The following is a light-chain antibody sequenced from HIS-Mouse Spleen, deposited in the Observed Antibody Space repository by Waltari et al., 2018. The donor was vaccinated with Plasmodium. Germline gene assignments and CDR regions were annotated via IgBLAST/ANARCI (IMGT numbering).Light chain of an antibody. V-gene: IGLV2-8*01. Sequence: QSALTQPPSASGSPAQSVTISCTGTSSDGGVYNFVSWYPQHPGKPPKLMIYEVSKRPSGVPDRFSGSKSGNTASLTVSGLQAEDEADYYCSSYAGSNNYVFGTGTKVTVL. CDR3: SSYAGSNNYV. CDR2: EVS. CDR1: SSDGGVYNF. J-gene: IGLJ1*01.